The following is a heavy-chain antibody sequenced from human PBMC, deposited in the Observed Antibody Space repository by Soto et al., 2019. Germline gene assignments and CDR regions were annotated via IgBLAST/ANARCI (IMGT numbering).Heavy chain of an antibody. Sequence: SETLSLTFTVSSGSMISYYCSWILQPPGRGLEWIGFIYYAGSTKYNPSLNSRVTISVDTSKNQFSLTVTSVTAADTAVYYCASNSYGYTFYEYWGQGTLVTVSS. V-gene: IGHV4-59*08. CDR1: SGSMISYY. D-gene: IGHD5-18*01. CDR2: IYYAGST. CDR3: ASNSYGYTFYEY. J-gene: IGHJ4*02.